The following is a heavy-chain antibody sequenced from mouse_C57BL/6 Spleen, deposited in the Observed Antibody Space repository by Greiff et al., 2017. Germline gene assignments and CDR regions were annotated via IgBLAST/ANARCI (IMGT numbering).Heavy chain of an antibody. J-gene: IGHJ4*01. CDR3: ARGHYDYDVWAMDY. Sequence: QVQLQQPGAELVRPGSSVKLSCKASGYTFTSYWMDWVKQRPGQGLEWIGNIYPSDSETHYNQKFKDKATLTVDKSSSTAYMQLSSLTSEDSAVYYCARGHYDYDVWAMDYCGQGTSVTVSS. CDR2: IYPSDSET. CDR1: GYTFTSYW. D-gene: IGHD2-4*01. V-gene: IGHV1-61*01.